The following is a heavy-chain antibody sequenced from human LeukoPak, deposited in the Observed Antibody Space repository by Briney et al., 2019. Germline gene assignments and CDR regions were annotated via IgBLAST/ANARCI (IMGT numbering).Heavy chain of an antibody. CDR1: GYTFTGYY. CDR2: INPNSGGT. D-gene: IGHD2-8*01. J-gene: IGHJ4*02. CDR3: ARDPPGVRYGRPIFDF. Sequence: ASVKVSCKASGYTFTGYYMHWVRQATGQGLEWMGWINPNSGGTNYAQKFQGRVTMTRDKSISTAYMELYSLRSDDTAVYYCARDPPGVRYGRPIFDFWGQGTLVTVSS. V-gene: IGHV1-2*02.